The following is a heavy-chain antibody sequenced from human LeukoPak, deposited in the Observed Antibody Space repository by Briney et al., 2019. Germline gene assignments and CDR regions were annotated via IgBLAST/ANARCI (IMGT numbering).Heavy chain of an antibody. CDR3: ARHRGGYCSSTSCQNWFDP. J-gene: IGHJ5*02. CDR2: IDPSDSYT. Sequence: GESLKISCKGSGYSFTSYWISWVRQMPGKGLEWMGRIDPSDSYTNYSPSFQGHVTISADKSISNAYLQWSSLKASDTAMYYCARHRGGYCSSTSCQNWFDPWGQGTLVTVSS. D-gene: IGHD2-2*01. V-gene: IGHV5-10-1*01. CDR1: GYSFTSYW.